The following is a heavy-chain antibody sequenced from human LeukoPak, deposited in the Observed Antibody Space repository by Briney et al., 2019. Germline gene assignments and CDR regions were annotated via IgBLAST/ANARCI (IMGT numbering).Heavy chain of an antibody. Sequence: SETLSLTCAVSGYSINSGYYWGWIRQPPGKGLEWIGSISHSGSNYYNPSLKSRVTISVDTSKNQFSLELSSVTAADTAVYYCARLRDLYNCLDPWGQGTLVTVSS. CDR1: GYSINSGYY. D-gene: IGHD5-24*01. CDR3: ARLRDLYNCLDP. CDR2: ISHSGSN. V-gene: IGHV4-38-2*01. J-gene: IGHJ5*02.